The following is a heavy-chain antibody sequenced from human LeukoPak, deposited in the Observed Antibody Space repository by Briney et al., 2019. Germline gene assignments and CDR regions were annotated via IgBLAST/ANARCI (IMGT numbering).Heavy chain of an antibody. Sequence: SETLSLTCTVSGGSISSGSYYWSWIRQPAGKGLEWIGRIYTSGSTNYNPSLKSRVTISVDTSKNQFSLKLSSVTAADTAVYYCARRRDGYNTRFDPWGQGTLVTVSS. J-gene: IGHJ5*02. CDR1: GGSISSGSYY. V-gene: IGHV4-61*02. CDR3: ARRRDGYNTRFDP. CDR2: IYTSGST. D-gene: IGHD5-24*01.